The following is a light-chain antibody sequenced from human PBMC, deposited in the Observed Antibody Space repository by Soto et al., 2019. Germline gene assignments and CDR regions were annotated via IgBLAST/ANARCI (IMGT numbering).Light chain of an antibody. V-gene: IGKV1-33*01. CDR3: QQDDNRPNT. CDR2: DVS. J-gene: IGKJ2*01. Sequence: DIQMNQSPSSLSASVGDRVTITCQASQDITLYLNWYQHKAGKAPNLLIHDVSTLETGVPARFRLRGSGKIYTLTIINRQPEDDATYYLQQDDNRPNTFGPGTKAEI. CDR1: QDITLY.